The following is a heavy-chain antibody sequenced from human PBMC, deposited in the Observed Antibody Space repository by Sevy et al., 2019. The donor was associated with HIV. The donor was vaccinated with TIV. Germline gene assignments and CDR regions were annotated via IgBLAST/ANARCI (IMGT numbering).Heavy chain of an antibody. CDR2: ISWDSARI. CDR3: AKMNY. J-gene: IGHJ4*02. Sequence: SLRLSCEASGFAFDDSVMHWVRQAPGKGLEWVAGISWDSARIAYADSIEGRFTISRDNAKNSLYLQMNSLRTEDTALYYCAKMNYWGQGTLVTVSS. V-gene: IGHV3-9*01. CDR1: GFAFDDSV.